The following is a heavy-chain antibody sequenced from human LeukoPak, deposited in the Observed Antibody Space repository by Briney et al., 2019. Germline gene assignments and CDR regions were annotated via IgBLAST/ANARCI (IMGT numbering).Heavy chain of an antibody. CDR3: ARDTARVTTPGGPDY. CDR2: ISAYNGDT. CDR1: GYTFARYG. V-gene: IGHV1-18*01. D-gene: IGHD2-8*02. Sequence: ASVKVSCKASGYTFARYGITWVRQAPGQGLEWMGWISAYNGDTKFARHLQDRVTLTTDASTGTAYMEMRSLTSDDTALYYCARDTARVTTPGGPDYWGRGTLVTVSS. J-gene: IGHJ4*02.